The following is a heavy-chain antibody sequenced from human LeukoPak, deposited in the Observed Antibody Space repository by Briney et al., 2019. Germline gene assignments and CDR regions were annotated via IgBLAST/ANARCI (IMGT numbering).Heavy chain of an antibody. Sequence: AVNVSYKPSLYTFTSYVISAVRQAPGQGLEWMGWISAYNGNTNYAQKLQGRVTMTTDTSTSTAYMELRSLRSDDTAVYYCARERVDYCSGGSCYSNDAFDIWGQGTMVTVSS. CDR3: ARERVDYCSGGSCYSNDAFDI. CDR1: LYTFTSYV. V-gene: IGHV1-18*01. CDR2: ISAYNGNT. D-gene: IGHD2-15*01. J-gene: IGHJ3*02.